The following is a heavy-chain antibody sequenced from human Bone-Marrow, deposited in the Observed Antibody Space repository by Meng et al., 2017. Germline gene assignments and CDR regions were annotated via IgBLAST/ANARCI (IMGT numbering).Heavy chain of an antibody. CDR2: INHSGST. J-gene: IGHJ4*02. Sequence: QGQLKHWGAGLLKPSETLSLTCVVSGGSFSDYYWSWMRPPPRKGLEWIGEINHSGSTNYNPSLESRATISVDTSQNNLSLKLSSVTAADSAVYYCARGPTTMAHDFDYWGQGTLVTVSS. CDR3: ARGPTTMAHDFDY. V-gene: IGHV4-34*01. CDR1: GGSFSDYY. D-gene: IGHD4-11*01.